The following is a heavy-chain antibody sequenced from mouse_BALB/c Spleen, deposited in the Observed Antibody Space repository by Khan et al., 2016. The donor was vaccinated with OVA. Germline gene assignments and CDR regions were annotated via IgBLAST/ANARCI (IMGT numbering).Heavy chain of an antibody. CDR3: ARDGYDAAWFAY. CDR2: ISYSGST. V-gene: IGHV3-2*02. D-gene: IGHD2-2*01. Sequence: EVQLQESGPGLVKPSQSLSLTCTVTGYSITSDYAWNWLRQFPGNKLEWMGYISYSGSTSYNPSLKSRISITRDTSKNQFFLQLNSVTHEETATYYGARDGYDAAWFAYWGQGTLVTVSA. J-gene: IGHJ3*01. CDR1: GYSITSDYA.